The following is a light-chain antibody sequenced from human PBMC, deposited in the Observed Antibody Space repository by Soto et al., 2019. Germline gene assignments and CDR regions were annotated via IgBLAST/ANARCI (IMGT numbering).Light chain of an antibody. CDR3: SSHGGANNFYL. J-gene: IGLJ1*01. CDR1: SSDIGAYNY. V-gene: IGLV2-8*01. CDR2: EVT. Sequence: QSVLTQPPSASGSPGQSVAISCTGTSSDIGAYNYVSWYQQHPGKVPKLIIYEVTNRPSGVPDRFPASKSGNTASLTVSGLQAEDEADYYCSSHGGANNFYLFGTGTKVTVL.